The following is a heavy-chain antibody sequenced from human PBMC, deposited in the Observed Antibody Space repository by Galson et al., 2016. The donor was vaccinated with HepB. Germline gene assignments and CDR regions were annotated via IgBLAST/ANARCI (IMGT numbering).Heavy chain of an antibody. J-gene: IGHJ4*02. CDR1: GFTFSDHY. CDR3: ARGPGTVGATGFDY. CDR2: TRNKANSYTT. Sequence: LRLSCAASGFTFSDHYMDWVRQAPGKGLEWVGRTRNKANSYTTEYAASVKGRFTISRDNSKNSLYLQMNSLKTEDKAVYYCARGPGTVGATGFDYWGQGTLVTVSS. V-gene: IGHV3-72*01. D-gene: IGHD1-26*01.